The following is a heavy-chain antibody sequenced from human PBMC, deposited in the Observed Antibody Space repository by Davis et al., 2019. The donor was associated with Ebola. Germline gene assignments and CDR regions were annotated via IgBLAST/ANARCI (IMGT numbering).Heavy chain of an antibody. D-gene: IGHD2-15*01. Sequence: GESLKISCTASGFTFGDYAMSWVRQAPGKGLEWVGFIRSKAYGGTTEYAASVKGRFTISRDDSKSIAYLQMNSLKTEDTAVYYCSREEGGATLLWGQGTLVTVSS. CDR3: SREEGGATLL. CDR1: GFTFGDYA. CDR2: IRSKAYGGTT. J-gene: IGHJ4*02. V-gene: IGHV3-49*04.